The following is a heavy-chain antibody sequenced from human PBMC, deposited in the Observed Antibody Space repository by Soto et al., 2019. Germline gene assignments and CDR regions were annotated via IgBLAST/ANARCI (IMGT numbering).Heavy chain of an antibody. CDR2: ISSNSVTI. CDR3: AREDILGTRSFDY. V-gene: IGHV3-48*02. CDR1: GFVFSKYS. J-gene: IGHJ4*02. D-gene: IGHD1-7*01. Sequence: GGSLRLSCGASGFVFSKYSMNWVRQSPGKGLEWLSYISSNSVTIYYADSVRGRFTIFRDNAKNSLYLQMNSLRDEDTAVYYCAREDILGTRSFDYWGQGARGTVAS.